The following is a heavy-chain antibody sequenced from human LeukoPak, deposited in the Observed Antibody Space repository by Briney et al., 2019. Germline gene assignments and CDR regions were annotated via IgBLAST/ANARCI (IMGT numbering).Heavy chain of an antibody. CDR3: ARATDRYFDF. Sequence: SQTLSLTCAISGDSVSTNSAAWNWIRQSPSRGLEWLGRTYYRSKWYNDYAVSVKSRITINADTSKNHFSLHLSSVTPEDTAVYYCARATDRYFDFWGQGTLVTVSS. CDR1: GDSVSTNSAA. V-gene: IGHV6-1*01. D-gene: IGHD1-1*01. J-gene: IGHJ4*02. CDR2: TYYRSKWYN.